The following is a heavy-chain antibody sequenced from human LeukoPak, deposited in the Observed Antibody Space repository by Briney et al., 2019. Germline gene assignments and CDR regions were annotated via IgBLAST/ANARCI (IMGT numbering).Heavy chain of an antibody. J-gene: IGHJ4*02. V-gene: IGHV3-23*01. CDR3: ANIYGSGSSDY. CDR2: ISGSGGST. CDR1: GFTFSSYA. Sequence: GGSLRLSCAASGFTFSSYAMSWVRQAPGKGLEWVSAISGSGGSTYYANSVKGRFTISRDNSKNTLYLQMNSLRAEDTAVYYCANIYGSGSSDYWGQGTLVTVSS. D-gene: IGHD3-10*01.